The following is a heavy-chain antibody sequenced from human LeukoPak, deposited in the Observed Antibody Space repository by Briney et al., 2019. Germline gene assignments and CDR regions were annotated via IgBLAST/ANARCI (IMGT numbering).Heavy chain of an antibody. CDR3: ARVLTAAGLDF. CDR1: GGSISDSRT. Sequence: NASETLSLTCTVSGGSISDSRTWGWFRQPPGKGLEWIANIHSDGRTASNPSLRSRLTISQDTSKNQFSLKVSSVTAADTAFYYCARVLTAAGLDFWGQGTLVTVSS. CDR2: IHSDGRT. J-gene: IGHJ4*02. D-gene: IGHD6-25*01. V-gene: IGHV4-39*07.